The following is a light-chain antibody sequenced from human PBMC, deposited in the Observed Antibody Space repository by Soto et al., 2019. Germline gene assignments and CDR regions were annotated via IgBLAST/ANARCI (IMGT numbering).Light chain of an antibody. CDR3: QQYNNWPPIIT. CDR1: QSVSSY. V-gene: IGKV3-11*01. J-gene: IGKJ5*01. CDR2: DAS. Sequence: EIVLTQSPATLSLSPGERATLSCRASQSVSSYLAWYQQKPGQAPRLLIYDASNRATGIPARFSGSGSGTDFTLTISSLEPEDFAVYYCQQYNNWPPIITFGQGTRLEIK.